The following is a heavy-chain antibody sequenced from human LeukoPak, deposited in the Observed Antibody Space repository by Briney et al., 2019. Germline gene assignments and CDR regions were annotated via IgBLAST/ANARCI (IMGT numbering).Heavy chain of an antibody. CDR3: AKVEEWELLQPPDY. D-gene: IGHD1-26*01. CDR1: GGTFSSYA. J-gene: IGHJ4*02. CDR2: IIPIFGTA. V-gene: IGHV1-69*05. Sequence: ASVKVSCKASGGTFSSYAISWVRQAPGQGLEWMGGIIPIFGTANYAQKFQGRVTITTDESTSTAYMELSSLRSEDTAVYYCAKVEEWELLQPPDYWGQGTLVTVSS.